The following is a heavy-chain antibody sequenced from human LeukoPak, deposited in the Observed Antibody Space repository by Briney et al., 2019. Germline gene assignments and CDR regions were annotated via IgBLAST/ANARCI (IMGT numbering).Heavy chain of an antibody. D-gene: IGHD3-22*01. V-gene: IGHV1-2*02. CDR3: ARDRNYYDSSGYYGP. J-gene: IGHJ5*02. CDR1: GYTFTGYY. Sequence: ASVKVSCKASGYTFTGYYMHWVRQAPGQGLEWMGWINPNSGDTNYAQKFQGRVTMTRDTSISTAYMELSRLRSDDTAVYYCARDRNYYDSSGYYGPWGQGTLVTVSS. CDR2: INPNSGDT.